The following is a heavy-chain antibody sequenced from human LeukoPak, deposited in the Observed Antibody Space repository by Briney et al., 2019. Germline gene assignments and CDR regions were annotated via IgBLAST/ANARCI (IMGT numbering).Heavy chain of an antibody. CDR3: ARHLRNNWFDP. J-gene: IGHJ5*02. CDR1: GGSISSGGYY. Sequence: SQTLSLTCAVSGGSISSGGYYWSWIRQPPGKGLEWIGYIYYSGSTNYNPSLKSRVTISVDTSKNQFSLKLTSVTAADTAVYYCARHLRNNWFDPWGQGTLVTVSS. V-gene: IGHV4-61*08. CDR2: IYYSGST.